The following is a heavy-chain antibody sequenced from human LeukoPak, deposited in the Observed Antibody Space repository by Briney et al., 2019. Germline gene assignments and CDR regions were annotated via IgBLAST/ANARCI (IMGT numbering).Heavy chain of an antibody. J-gene: IGHJ6*02. Sequence: SETLSLTCTVSGGSISSGGYYWSWIRQHPGKGLEWIGYIYYSGSTYYNPSLKSRVTISVDTSKNQFSLKLSSVTAADTAVYYCARDRRLSHGYLSGPYYRNYGMDVWGQGTTVTVSS. CDR1: GGSISSGGYY. CDR2: IYYSGST. D-gene: IGHD5-18*01. V-gene: IGHV4-31*03. CDR3: ARDRRLSHGYLSGPYYRNYGMDV.